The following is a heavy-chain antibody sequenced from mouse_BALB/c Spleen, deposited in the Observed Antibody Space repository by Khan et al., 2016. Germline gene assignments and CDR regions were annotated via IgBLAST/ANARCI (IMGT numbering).Heavy chain of an antibody. V-gene: IGHV1-5*01. D-gene: IGHD3-2*02. CDR1: GYTFSSYW. J-gene: IGHJ3*01. CDR3: TRVDTTGYPWFPY. Sequence: EVQLQESGTVLARPGASVKMSCKASGYTFSSYWMHWVKQRPGQGLEWIGVIYPGNSDATYNQKFKGKAELTAVPSTSTAYMELSSLTNEDSADYYCTRVDTTGYPWFPYCGQGPLVAVSS. CDR2: IYPGNSDA.